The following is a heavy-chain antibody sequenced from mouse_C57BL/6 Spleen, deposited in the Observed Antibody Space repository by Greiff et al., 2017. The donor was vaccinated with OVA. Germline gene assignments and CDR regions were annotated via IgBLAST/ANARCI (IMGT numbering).Heavy chain of an antibody. J-gene: IGHJ1*03. V-gene: IGHV5-6*01. CDR2: ISSGGSYT. CDR1: GFTFSSYG. CDR3: ARPPIGLRNFDV. D-gene: IGHD2-14*01. Sequence: EVHLVESGGDLVKPGGSLKLSCAASGFTFSSYGMSWVRQTPDKRLEWVATISSGGSYTYYPDSVKGRFTISRDNAKNTLYLQMSSLKSEDTAMYYCARPPIGLRNFDVWGTGTTVTVSS.